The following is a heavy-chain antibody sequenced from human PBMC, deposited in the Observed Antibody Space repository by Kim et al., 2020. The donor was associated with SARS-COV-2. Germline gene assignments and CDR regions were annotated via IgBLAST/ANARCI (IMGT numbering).Heavy chain of an antibody. CDR1: GGSISSSSYY. Sequence: SETLSLTCTVSGGSISSSSYYWGWIRQPPGKGLEWIGSIYYSGSTYYNPSLKSRVTISVDTSKNQFSLKLSSVTAADTAVYYCARHEVVVAAMVTCWFDTWGQGTLVTVSS. V-gene: IGHV4-39*01. J-gene: IGHJ5*02. D-gene: IGHD2-15*01. CDR2: IYYSGST. CDR3: ARHEVVVAAMVTCWFDT.